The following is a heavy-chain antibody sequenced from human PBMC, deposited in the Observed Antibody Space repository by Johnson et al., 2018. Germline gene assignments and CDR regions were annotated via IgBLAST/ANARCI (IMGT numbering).Heavy chain of an antibody. CDR1: GFTFSSYG. D-gene: IGHD2-15*01. J-gene: IGHJ3*02. CDR2: IWDDGSNK. CDR3: ARDWVVVAATDAFDI. V-gene: IGHV3-33*01. Sequence: QVQLVQSGGGVVQPGRSLRLSCAASGFTFSSYGMHWVRQAPGKGLEWVAVIWDDGSNKYYADCVKGRFTISRDNSKNTLFLHMNRPSDEDTAVYYCARDWVVVAATDAFDIWGQGTTVTVSS.